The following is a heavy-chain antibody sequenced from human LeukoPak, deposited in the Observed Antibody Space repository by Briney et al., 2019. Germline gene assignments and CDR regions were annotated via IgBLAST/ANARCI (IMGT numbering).Heavy chain of an antibody. D-gene: IGHD1-1*01. CDR1: GFTFSSYA. Sequence: GGSLRLSCAASGFTFSSYAMHWVRQAPGKGLEWVAVISYDGSSKYYGDSVKGRFTIYRDNSKSTLYLQMNSLRPEDTAVYYCAKGGSNNWSFDNWGQGTLVTVSS. CDR2: ISYDGSSK. J-gene: IGHJ4*02. V-gene: IGHV3-30-3*01. CDR3: AKGGSNNWSFDN.